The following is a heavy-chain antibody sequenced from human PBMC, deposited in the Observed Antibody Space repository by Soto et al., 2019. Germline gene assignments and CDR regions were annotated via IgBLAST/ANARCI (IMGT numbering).Heavy chain of an antibody. J-gene: IGHJ6*02. CDR2: IDPSDSYT. D-gene: IGHD6-19*01. CDR3: ARHQAVAGHYYYYGMDV. CDR1: GYSFTSYW. V-gene: IGHV5-10-1*03. Sequence: EVQLVQSGAEVKKPGESLRISCKGSGYSFTSYWISWVRQMPGKGLEWMGRIDPSDSYTNYSPSFQGHVTISADKSISTAYLQWSILKASDTAMYYCARHQAVAGHYYYYGMDVWGQGTTVTVSS.